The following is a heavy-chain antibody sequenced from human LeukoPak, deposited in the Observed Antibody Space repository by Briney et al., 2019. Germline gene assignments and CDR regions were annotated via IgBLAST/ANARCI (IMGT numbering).Heavy chain of an antibody. CDR3: ARAQVGGDSSSWYYFDY. Sequence: SVKVSCKASGGTFSSYAISWVRQAPGQGLEWMGGIIPIFGTANYAQKFQGRVTITADESTSTAYMELSSLRSEDTAVYYCARAQVGGDSSSWYYFDYWGQGTLVTVSP. V-gene: IGHV1-69*13. CDR1: GGTFSSYA. J-gene: IGHJ4*02. D-gene: IGHD6-13*01. CDR2: IIPIFGTA.